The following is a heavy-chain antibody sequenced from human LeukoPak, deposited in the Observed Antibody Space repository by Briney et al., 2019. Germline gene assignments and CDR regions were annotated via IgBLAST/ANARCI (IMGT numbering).Heavy chain of an antibody. V-gene: IGHV7-4-1*02. Sequence: ASVKVSCKASGYTFTTYAMNWVRQAPGQGLEWMGWINTNTGNPTYAQGFTGRFVFSLDTSVSTAYLRISSLKAEDTAVYYCARESPYYYDSSDYSGKADSWGQGTLVTVSS. CDR1: GYTFTTYA. CDR2: INTNTGNP. CDR3: ARESPYYYDSSDYSGKADS. J-gene: IGHJ5*02. D-gene: IGHD3-22*01.